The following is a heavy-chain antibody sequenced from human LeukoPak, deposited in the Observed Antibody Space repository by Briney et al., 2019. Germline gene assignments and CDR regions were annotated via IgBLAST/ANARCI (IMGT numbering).Heavy chain of an antibody. J-gene: IGHJ4*02. V-gene: IGHV3-21*01. CDR3: ARRGGDSPANQGDFDY. Sequence: PGGSLRLSCAASGFTFNIYTINWVRQGPGKGLEWVSSISSTSSDTHYADSVKGRCTIFRDNAKKSLYMQMDSLRAEHTAVYYCARRGGDSPANQGDFDYWGQGTLVTVSS. D-gene: IGHD4/OR15-4a*01. CDR2: ISSTSSDT. CDR1: GFTFNIYT.